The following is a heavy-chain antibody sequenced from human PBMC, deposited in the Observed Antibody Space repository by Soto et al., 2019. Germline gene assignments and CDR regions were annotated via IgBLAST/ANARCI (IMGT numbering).Heavy chain of an antibody. CDR3: ARPVNYYYYYMDV. V-gene: IGHV4-39*01. CDR1: GGSISSSTSY. J-gene: IGHJ6*03. CDR2: INYSGST. Sequence: PSETLSLTCTVSGGSISSSTSYCGWIRQPQRKGLEWIGSINYSGSTYYSPSLKSRVTISADTSKNQFSLKLSSVTAADTAVYYCARPVNYYYYYMDVWGKGTMVTVSS.